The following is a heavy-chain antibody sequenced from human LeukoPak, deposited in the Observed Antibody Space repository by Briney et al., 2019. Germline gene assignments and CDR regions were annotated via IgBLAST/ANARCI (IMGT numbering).Heavy chain of an antibody. V-gene: IGHV3-53*01. D-gene: IGHD6-19*01. CDR2: IYSGGST. J-gene: IGHJ4*02. Sequence: GGSLRLSCAASGFTVSNNYMSWVRQAPGKGLEWVSVIYSGGSTYYADSVKGRFTISRDNSKNTLYLQMNSLRAEDTAVYYCAKDLKAVAGGTFDSWGQGTLVTVSS. CDR1: GFTVSNNY. CDR3: AKDLKAVAGGTFDS.